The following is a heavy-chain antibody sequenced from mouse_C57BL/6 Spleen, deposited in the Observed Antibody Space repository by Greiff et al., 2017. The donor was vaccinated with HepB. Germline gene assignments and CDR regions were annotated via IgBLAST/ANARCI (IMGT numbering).Heavy chain of an antibody. V-gene: IGHV1-81*01. CDR2: IYPSSGNT. D-gene: IGHD2-2*01. CDR3: AREVVTTGYYFDY. J-gene: IGHJ2*01. Sequence: QVQLQQSGAELARPGASVKLSCKASGYTFTSYGISWVKQRTGQGLEWIGDIYPSSGNTYYNEKFKGKATLTAAKSSSTAYMELRSLTSEDSAVYFCAREVVTTGYYFDYWGQGTTLTVSS. CDR1: GYTFTSYG.